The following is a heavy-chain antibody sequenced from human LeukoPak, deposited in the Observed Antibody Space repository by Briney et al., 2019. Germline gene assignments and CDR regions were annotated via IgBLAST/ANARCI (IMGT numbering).Heavy chain of an antibody. CDR1: GYTLTELS. CDR2: FDPEDGET. D-gene: IGHD2-2*01. Sequence: ASVKVSCKVSGYTLTELSMHWVRQAPGKGLEWMGGFDPEDGETIYAQKFQGRVTMTEDTSTDTAYMELSSLRSEDTAVYYCATGGIYCSSTSCIGLDYWGQGTLVTVSS. CDR3: ATGGIYCSSTSCIGLDY. V-gene: IGHV1-24*01. J-gene: IGHJ4*02.